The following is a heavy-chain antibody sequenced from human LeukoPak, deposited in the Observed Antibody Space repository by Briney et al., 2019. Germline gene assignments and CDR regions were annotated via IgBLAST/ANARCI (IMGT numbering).Heavy chain of an antibody. D-gene: IGHD6-25*01. CDR3: ARDRRDYSSGVD. J-gene: IGHJ4*02. CDR1: GFTVSSNY. Sequence: GGSLRLSCAASGFTVSSNYMSWVRQAPGKGLEWVSVIYSGGSTYYADSVKGRFAISRDNSKNTLYLQMNSLRAEDTAVYYCARDRRDYSSGVDWGQGTLVTVSS. CDR2: IYSGGST. V-gene: IGHV3-53*01.